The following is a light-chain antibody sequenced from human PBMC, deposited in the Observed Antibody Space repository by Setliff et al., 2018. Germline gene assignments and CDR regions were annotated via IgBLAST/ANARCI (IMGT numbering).Light chain of an antibody. CDR2: EVS. CDR1: SSDVGGYNY. V-gene: IGLV2-8*01. CDR3: AAWDDILKAVI. J-gene: IGLJ2*01. Sequence: QSALAQPPSASGSPGQSVTISCTGTSSDVGGYNYVSWYQQHPGKAPKLMIYEVSKWPSGVPDRFSGSKSGNTASLTVSGLQAEDEADYYCAAWDDILKAVIFGGGTKVTVL.